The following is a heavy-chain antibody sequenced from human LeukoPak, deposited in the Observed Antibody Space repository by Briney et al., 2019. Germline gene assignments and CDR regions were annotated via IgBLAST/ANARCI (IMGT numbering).Heavy chain of an antibody. CDR3: ARGRSIAVAGRRWFDP. D-gene: IGHD6-19*01. J-gene: IGHJ5*02. V-gene: IGHV4-34*01. CDR2: INHSGST. CDR1: GGSFSGYH. Sequence: SETLSLTCAVYGGSFSGYHWSWIRQPPGKGLEWIGEINHSGSTNYNPSLKSRVTISVDTSKNQFSLKLSSVTAADTAVYYCARGRSIAVAGRRWFDPWGQGTLVTVSS.